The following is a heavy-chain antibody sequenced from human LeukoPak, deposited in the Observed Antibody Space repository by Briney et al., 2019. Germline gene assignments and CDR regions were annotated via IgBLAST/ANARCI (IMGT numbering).Heavy chain of an antibody. J-gene: IGHJ4*02. CDR1: GGSISSYY. CDR2: IYYSGST. Sequence: KASETLSLTCTVSGGSISSYYWSWIRQPPGKGLEWIGYIYYSGSTNYNPSLKSRVTISVDTSKNKFSLKLSSVTAADTAVYYCARQQLSQLYYFDYWGQGTLVTVSS. D-gene: IGHD6-13*01. CDR3: ARQQLSQLYYFDY. V-gene: IGHV4-59*01.